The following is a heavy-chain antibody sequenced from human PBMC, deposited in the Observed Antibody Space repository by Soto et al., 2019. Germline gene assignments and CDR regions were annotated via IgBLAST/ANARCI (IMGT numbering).Heavy chain of an antibody. V-gene: IGHV3-23*01. J-gene: IGHJ4*02. CDR3: AKPDGYSSGWYDY. CDR2: ISGSGGST. D-gene: IGHD6-19*01. CDR1: GFAFSSYA. Sequence: GGSLRLSFAASGFAFSSYAMSWVRQAPGKGLEWVSAISGSGGSTYYADSVKGRFTISRDNSKNTLYLQMNSLRAEDTAVYYCAKPDGYSSGWYDYWGQGTLVTVSS.